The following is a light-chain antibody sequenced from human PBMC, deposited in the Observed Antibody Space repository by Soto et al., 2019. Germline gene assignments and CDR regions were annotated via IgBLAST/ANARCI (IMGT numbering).Light chain of an antibody. CDR2: DVT. CDR1: SSDVGAYNY. V-gene: IGLV2-14*01. Sequence: QSVLTQPASVSGSPGQSITISCTGTSSDVGAYNYVSWYQQYPGKAPKLMIYDVTNRPSGVSNRFSGSKSGNTASLTISGLQAEDEVDYYCGSYTSSDTVVFGGGTKLTVL. CDR3: GSYTSSDTVV. J-gene: IGLJ2*01.